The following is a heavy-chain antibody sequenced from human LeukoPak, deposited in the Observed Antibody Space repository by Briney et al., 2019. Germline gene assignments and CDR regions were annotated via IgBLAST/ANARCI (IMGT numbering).Heavy chain of an antibody. V-gene: IGHV1-18*01. Sequence: ASVKVSCKASGYTFTTFGISWVRQPPGQGLEWMGWISPYNGNTNYAEKVQGRVTMTTDTYTRTDFMELGSLTSDDTAVYYCARELSYYGSGNYYQGRGYYFDYWGQGTLLTVSS. CDR2: ISPYNGNT. CDR1: GYTFTTFG. D-gene: IGHD3-10*01. J-gene: IGHJ4*02. CDR3: ARELSYYGSGNYYQGRGYYFDY.